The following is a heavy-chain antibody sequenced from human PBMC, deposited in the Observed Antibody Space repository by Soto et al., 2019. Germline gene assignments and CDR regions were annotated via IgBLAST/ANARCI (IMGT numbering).Heavy chain of an antibody. CDR3: AGQYSSSWPEDYYGMDV. D-gene: IGHD6-13*01. V-gene: IGHV3-48*01. Sequence: LRLSCAASGFTFSSYSMNWVRQAPGKGLEWVSYISSSSSTIYYADSVKGRFTISRDNAKNSLYLQMNSLRAEDTAVYYCAGQYSSSWPEDYYGMDVWGQGTTVTVSS. J-gene: IGHJ6*02. CDR1: GFTFSSYS. CDR2: ISSSSSTI.